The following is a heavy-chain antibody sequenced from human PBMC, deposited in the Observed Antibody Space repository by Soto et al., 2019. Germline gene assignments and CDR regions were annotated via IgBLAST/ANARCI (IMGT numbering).Heavy chain of an antibody. V-gene: IGHV6-1*01. CDR1: GDSVSSNSAA. Sequence: SQTLSLTCAIPGDSVSSNSAAWNWIRQSPSRGLEWLGRTYYRSKWYNDYAVSVKSRITINPDTSKNQFSLQLNSVTPEDTAVYYCARDTEYYDILTGDYYYGMDVWGQGTTVTVSS. D-gene: IGHD3-9*01. CDR3: ARDTEYYDILTGDYYYGMDV. CDR2: TYYRSKWYN. J-gene: IGHJ6*02.